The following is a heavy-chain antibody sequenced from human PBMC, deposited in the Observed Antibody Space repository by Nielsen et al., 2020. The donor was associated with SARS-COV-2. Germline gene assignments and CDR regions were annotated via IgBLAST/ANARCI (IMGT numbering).Heavy chain of an antibody. V-gene: IGHV7-4-1*02. J-gene: IGHJ4*02. CDR3: ARLRYGNQDY. D-gene: IGHD3-9*01. CDR1: GYTFTNYA. CDR2: INTKTGNP. Sequence: ASVKVSCKASGYTFTNYAMSWVRQAPGQGLEWMGWINTKTGNPTYAQGFTGRFVLSLDTSVSTAYLQISSLKPEDTAVYYCARLRYGNQDYWGQGTLVTVSS.